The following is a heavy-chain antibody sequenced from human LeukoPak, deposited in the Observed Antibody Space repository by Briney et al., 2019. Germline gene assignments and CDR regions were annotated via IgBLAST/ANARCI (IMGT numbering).Heavy chain of an antibody. Sequence: SETLSLTCTVSGGSISSSSYYWGWIRQPPGKGLEWIGSIYYSGSTYYNPSLKSRVTISVDTSKNQFSLRLSSVTAADTAVCFCARDVPKLYDYCSGAGCYSLGHDYWGQGTLVTVSS. CDR3: ARDVPKLYDYCSGAGCYSLGHDY. CDR1: GGSISSSSYY. D-gene: IGHD2-15*01. CDR2: IYYSGST. J-gene: IGHJ4*02. V-gene: IGHV4-39*07.